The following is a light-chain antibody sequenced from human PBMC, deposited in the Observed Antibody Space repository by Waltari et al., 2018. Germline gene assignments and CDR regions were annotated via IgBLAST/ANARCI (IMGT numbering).Light chain of an antibody. CDR3: CSYAGSRTFV. CDR1: SSDVGGYNL. J-gene: IGLJ1*01. V-gene: IGLV2-23*01. Sequence: QSALTQPASVSGSPGQSITLSCTGTSSDVGGYNLVSWYQQHPGKAPKFIIYEGSKRPSGVSTRFSGSKSGNTASLTISGLQAEDEANYYCCSYAGSRTFVFGTGTKVTVL. CDR2: EGS.